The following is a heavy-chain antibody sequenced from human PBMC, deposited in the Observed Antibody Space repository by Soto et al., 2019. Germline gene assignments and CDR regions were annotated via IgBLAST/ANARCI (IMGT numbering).Heavy chain of an antibody. D-gene: IGHD2-21*01. CDR2: ISYDGNNK. CDR1: GFPFGEFG. V-gene: IGHV3-33*06. J-gene: IGHJ6*03. CDR3: GKDSKKNGPYFFYLDG. Sequence: GGSLRLSCAASGFPFGEFGMHWVRQAPGKGLEWVAIISYDGNNKYYGDSVRGRFTVSRDNSKNTLYLQMNSLRAEDTAVYYWGKDSKKNGPYFFYLDGLANWTTVTVSS.